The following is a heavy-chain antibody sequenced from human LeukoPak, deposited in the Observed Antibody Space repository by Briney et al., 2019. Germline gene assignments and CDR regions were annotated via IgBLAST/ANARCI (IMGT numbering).Heavy chain of an antibody. CDR3: ARVLFPSTRYERIRPEGFDI. J-gene: IGHJ3*02. CDR2: ISSRGSFL. CDR1: GFSFSSYG. Sequence: GGSLRLSCAVSGFSFSSYGMNWVRQAPGKGLEWVSFISSRGSFLYYADSMRGRFTISRDNANNLLSLEMNRLRDEDTAVYYCARVLFPSTRYERIRPEGFDIWGQGTMVTVSS. D-gene: IGHD2/OR15-2a*01. V-gene: IGHV3-21*06.